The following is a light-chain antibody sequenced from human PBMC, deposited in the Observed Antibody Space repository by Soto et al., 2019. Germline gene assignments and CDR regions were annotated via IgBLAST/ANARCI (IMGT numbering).Light chain of an antibody. CDR2: EVS. Sequence: QSALTQPASVSGSPGQSITISCAGTSRDIGAYNYVSWYQQSPGKAPKLIIFEVSHRPSVVSDRFSGSKSGDTASLTISGLHTEDEADYYCGSYTRRSTLVVFGGGTQLTVL. V-gene: IGLV2-14*01. CDR3: GSYTRRSTLVV. J-gene: IGLJ2*01. CDR1: SRDIGAYNY.